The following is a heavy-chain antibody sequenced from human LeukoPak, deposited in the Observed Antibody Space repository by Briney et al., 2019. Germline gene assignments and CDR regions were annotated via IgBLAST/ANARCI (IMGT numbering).Heavy chain of an antibody. Sequence: GESLKISCKGSGYSFTSYWIGWVRQMLGKGLEWMGIIYPGDSDTRYSPSFQGQVTISADKSISTAYLQWSSLKASDTAMYYCARLGAARVYYYYGMDVWGQGTTVTVSS. CDR2: IYPGDSDT. J-gene: IGHJ6*02. CDR1: GYSFTSYW. V-gene: IGHV5-51*01. D-gene: IGHD6-6*01. CDR3: ARLGAARVYYYYGMDV.